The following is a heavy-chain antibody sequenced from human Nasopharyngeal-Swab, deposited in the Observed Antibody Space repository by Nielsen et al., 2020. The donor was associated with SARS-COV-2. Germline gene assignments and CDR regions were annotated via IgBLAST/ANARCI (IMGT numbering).Heavy chain of an antibody. D-gene: IGHD2-2*01. CDR1: GGSVSRGSHY. CDR3: ARDRGDLRKYHFDS. V-gene: IGHV4-61*01. CDR2: IFYTGNT. Sequence: SETLSLTCTVSGGSVSRGSHYWTWIRQPPGKELEWIGYIFYTGNTNYNPSLESRVTMSIDTYKNQFSLKLSSVTAADTAVYYCARDRGDLRKYHFDSWGQGTQIAVSS. J-gene: IGHJ4*02.